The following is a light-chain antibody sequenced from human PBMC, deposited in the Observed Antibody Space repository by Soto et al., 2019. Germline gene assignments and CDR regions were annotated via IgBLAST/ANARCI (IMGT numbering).Light chain of an antibody. V-gene: IGLV2-14*01. CDR3: SSYTSSSTLVV. J-gene: IGLJ2*01. CDR1: SSDVGGYNY. CDR2: DVS. Sequence: ALTQPASVSGSPGQSITISCTGTSSDVGGYNYVSWYQQHPGKAPKLMIYDVSNRPSGVSNRFSGSKSGNTASLTISGLQAEDEADYYCSSYTSSSTLVVFGGGTKLTVL.